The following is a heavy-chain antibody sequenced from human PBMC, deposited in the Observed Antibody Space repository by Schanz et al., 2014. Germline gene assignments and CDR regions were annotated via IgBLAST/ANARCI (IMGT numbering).Heavy chain of an antibody. V-gene: IGHV1-2*06. CDR2: IKPNRGAT. Sequence: QVQLVQSGAEVKKPGASVKVSCQASGYTFTGYYMHWVRQAPGQGLEWMGQIKPNRGATIYAQNFQGRVTMTRNPSTSTAYMELRGRRSDDTAVYYCARKGMPPIWSGYPYFFDFWGQGTLVTVSS. J-gene: IGHJ4*02. CDR1: GYTFTGYY. D-gene: IGHD3-3*01. CDR3: ARKGMPPIWSGYPYFFDF.